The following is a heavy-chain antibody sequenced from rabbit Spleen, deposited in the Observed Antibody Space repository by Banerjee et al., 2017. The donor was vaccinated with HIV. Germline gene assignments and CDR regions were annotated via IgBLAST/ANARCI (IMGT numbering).Heavy chain of an antibody. D-gene: IGHD6-1*01. Sequence: QSLEESGGDLVKPGASLTVTCTASGFSFSSFYYMCWVRQAPGKGLEWIACIYAAGSGVTYYASWAKGRFTISKTSSTTVTLQMTSLTAADTATYFCARNGGMLDYNLWGPGTLVTVS. J-gene: IGHJ4*01. CDR3: ARNGGMLDYNL. CDR2: IYAAGSGVT. V-gene: IGHV1S40*01. CDR1: GFSFSSFYY.